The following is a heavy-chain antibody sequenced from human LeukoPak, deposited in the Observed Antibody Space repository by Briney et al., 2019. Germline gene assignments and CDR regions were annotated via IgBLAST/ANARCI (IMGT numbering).Heavy chain of an antibody. J-gene: IGHJ4*02. CDR2: INGGGDT. Sequence: GGSLRLSCAASGFTFSSYGMSWVRQAPGKGLEWVSTINGGGDTFYADSVKGRFTISRDNSKNTLYLQMNSLRAEDTAAYYCAKKTPYRSGLYYFDYWGRGTLVTVSS. CDR1: GFTFSSYG. D-gene: IGHD6-19*01. V-gene: IGHV3-23*01. CDR3: AKKTPYRSGLYYFDY.